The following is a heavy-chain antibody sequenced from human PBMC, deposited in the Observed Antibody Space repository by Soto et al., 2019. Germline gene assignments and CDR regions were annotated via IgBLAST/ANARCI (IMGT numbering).Heavy chain of an antibody. CDR3: ARSTMTAPYGMDV. CDR2: IYYSGST. V-gene: IGHV4-31*03. CDR1: GGSISSGGYY. D-gene: IGHD3-22*01. J-gene: IGHJ6*02. Sequence: SETLSLTCTVSGGSISSGGYYWSWIRQHPGKGLEWIGYIYYSGSTYYNPSLKSRVTISVDTSKNQFSLKLSSVTAADTAVYYCARSTMTAPYGMDVWGQGTTVTVSS.